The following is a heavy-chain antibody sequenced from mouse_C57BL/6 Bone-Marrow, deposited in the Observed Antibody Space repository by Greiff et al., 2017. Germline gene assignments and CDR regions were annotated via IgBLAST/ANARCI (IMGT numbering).Heavy chain of an antibody. V-gene: IGHV1-78*01. CDR2: IYPRDGST. Sequence: VKLMESDAELVKPGASVKISCKVSGYTFTDHTIHWMKQRPEQGLEWIGYIYPRDGSTKYNEKFKGKATLTADKSSSTAYMQLNSLTSEDSAVYFCAYDYDAQRVDYWGQGTTLTVSS. CDR3: AYDYDAQRVDY. D-gene: IGHD2-4*01. J-gene: IGHJ2*01. CDR1: GYTFTDHT.